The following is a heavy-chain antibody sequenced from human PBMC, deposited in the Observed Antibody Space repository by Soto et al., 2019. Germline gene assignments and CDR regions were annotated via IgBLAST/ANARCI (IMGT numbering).Heavy chain of an antibody. CDR1: GFTFSTAW. J-gene: IGHJ4*01. V-gene: IGHV3-15*07. D-gene: IGHD3-22*01. CDR3: TTDYLFTMRLFRFDF. CDR2: IKSNINGGTT. Sequence: EVQLVESGGGLVKPGGSLTLSCAASGFTFSTAWINWVRPAPGKGLEWVGSIKSNINGGTTDFAASVTGRFAISRDVSADMVYLHMNSLKAENKATYYCTTDYLFTMRLFRFDFWVHGTMVTVAS.